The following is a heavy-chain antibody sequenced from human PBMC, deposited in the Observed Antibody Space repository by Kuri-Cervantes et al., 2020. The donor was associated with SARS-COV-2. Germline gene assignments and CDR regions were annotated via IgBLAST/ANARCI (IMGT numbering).Heavy chain of an antibody. CDR3: AKGGWKWEHPRPFDY. D-gene: IGHD1-26*01. J-gene: IGHJ4*02. CDR1: GFTFSSYG. V-gene: IGHV3-23*01. CDR2: ISGSGGST. Sequence: GESLKISCAASGFTFSSYGMHWVRQAPGKGLEWVSAISGSGGSTYYADSVKGRFTISRDNSKNTLYLQMNSLRAEDTAVYYCAKGGWKWEHPRPFDYWGQGTLVTVSS.